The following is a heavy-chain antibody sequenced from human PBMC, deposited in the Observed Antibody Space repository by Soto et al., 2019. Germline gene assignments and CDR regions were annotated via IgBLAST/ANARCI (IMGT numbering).Heavy chain of an antibody. CDR3: ARSLVGSTIFGVVIIGYMDV. D-gene: IGHD3-3*01. V-gene: IGHV4-34*01. CDR2: INHSGST. Sequence: PSETLSLTCAVYGGSFSGYYWSWIRQPPGKGLEWIGEINHSGSTNYNPSLKSRVTISVDTSKNQFSLKLSSVTAADTAVYYCARSLVGSTIFGVVIIGYMDVWGKGTTVTVSS. J-gene: IGHJ6*03. CDR1: GGSFSGYY.